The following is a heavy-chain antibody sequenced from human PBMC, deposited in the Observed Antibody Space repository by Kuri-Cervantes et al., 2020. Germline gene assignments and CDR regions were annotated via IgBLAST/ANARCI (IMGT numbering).Heavy chain of an antibody. Sequence: SETLSLTCTVSGGSIRSYSWNWIRQSPGKGLEWIGSIYYTGSTNYNPSLKSRVTISVDTSKNQFSLKLSSVTAADTAVYYCARRLYNFWSGSTNWFDPWGQGTLVTVSS. CDR1: GGSIRSYS. CDR2: IYYTGST. V-gene: IGHV4-59*12. J-gene: IGHJ5*02. CDR3: ARRLYNFWSGSTNWFDP. D-gene: IGHD3-3*01.